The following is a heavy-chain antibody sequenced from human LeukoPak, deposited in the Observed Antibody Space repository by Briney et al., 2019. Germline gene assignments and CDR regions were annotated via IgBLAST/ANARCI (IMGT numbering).Heavy chain of an antibody. Sequence: GASVKVSCKASGYTFTGYYMHWVRQAPGQGLEWMGWINPNSFDTNYAQKFQGRVTMTRDTSISTVYMELRRLTSDDTAVYYCARDRSRYFDYWGQGTLVTVSS. J-gene: IGHJ4*02. D-gene: IGHD2-2*01. CDR2: INPNSFDT. V-gene: IGHV1-2*02. CDR3: ARDRSRYFDY. CDR1: GYTFTGYY.